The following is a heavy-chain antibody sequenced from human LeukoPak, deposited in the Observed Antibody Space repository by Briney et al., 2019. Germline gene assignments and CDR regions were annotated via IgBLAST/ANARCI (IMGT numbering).Heavy chain of an antibody. CDR2: IKSDGST. CDR3: ARVGLDYYGSGFDY. Sequence: GGSLRLSCAASGFTFSSYWMHWVRQAPGKGLVWVSRIKSDGSTNYADSVKGRFTISRDNAENSLYLQMSSLRAEDTAVYSCARVGLDYYGSGFDYWGQGTLVTVSS. CDR1: GFTFSSYW. V-gene: IGHV3-74*01. D-gene: IGHD3-10*01. J-gene: IGHJ4*02.